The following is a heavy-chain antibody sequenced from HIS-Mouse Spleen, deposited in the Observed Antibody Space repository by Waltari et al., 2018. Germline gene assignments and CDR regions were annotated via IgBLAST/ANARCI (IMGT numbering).Heavy chain of an antibody. J-gene: IGHJ4*02. V-gene: IGHV2-70*15. CDR3: ARIAEGYTSGWYAFDY. CDR1: GFSLSTSGMC. CDR2: IDWDDDK. D-gene: IGHD6-19*01. Sequence: QVTLRESGPALVKPTQTLTLTCTFSGFSLSTSGMCVSWIRQPPGKAMEWLARIDWDDDKYYRTSLKTRLTISRETSKNQVVLTMTTMDPLDTATYYCARIAEGYTSGWYAFDYWGQGTLVTVSS.